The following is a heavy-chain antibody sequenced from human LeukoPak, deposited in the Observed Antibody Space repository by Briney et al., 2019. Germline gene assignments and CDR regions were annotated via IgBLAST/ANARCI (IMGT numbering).Heavy chain of an antibody. CDR2: IYYSGST. CDR1: GGSISSSSYY. Sequence: PSETLSLTCTVSGGSISSSSYYWGWIRQPPGKGLEWIGSIYYSGSTYYNPSLKSRVTISVDTSKNQFSLKLSSVTAADTAVYYCARDVALGVHDIWGQGTMVTVSS. CDR3: ARDVALGVHDI. V-gene: IGHV4-39*07. D-gene: IGHD3-16*01. J-gene: IGHJ3*02.